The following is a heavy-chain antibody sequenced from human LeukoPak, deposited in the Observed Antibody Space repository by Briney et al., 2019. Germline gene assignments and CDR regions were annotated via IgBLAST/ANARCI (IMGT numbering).Heavy chain of an antibody. CDR1: GFTFSSYG. CDR3: ARVGRKLGYYFDY. J-gene: IGHJ4*02. Sequence: GGSLRLSCAASGFTFSSYGMHWVRQAPGKGLEWVAVISYDGSNRYYADSVKGRFTISRDNSKNTLYLQMNSLGAEDTAVYYCARVGRKLGYYFDYWGQGTLVTVSS. V-gene: IGHV3-30*03. D-gene: IGHD6-6*01. CDR2: ISYDGSNR.